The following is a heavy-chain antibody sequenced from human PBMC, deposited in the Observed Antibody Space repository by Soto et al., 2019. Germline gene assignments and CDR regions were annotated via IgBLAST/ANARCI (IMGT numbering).Heavy chain of an antibody. J-gene: IGHJ3*02. CDR3: AKGGYYSLFDI. CDR1: GFPFSSYA. CDR2: ISGSGGRT. D-gene: IGHD3-16*01. V-gene: IGHV3-23*01. Sequence: EMQLLESGGGLVQQGGSLRLSCVASGFPFSSYAMSWVRQNTGKGLEWASGISGSGGRTYYADSVKGRFTISRDNTNNTLSLQMHILRVEDTAVYFGAKGGYYSLFDIWGQWTVVTVSA.